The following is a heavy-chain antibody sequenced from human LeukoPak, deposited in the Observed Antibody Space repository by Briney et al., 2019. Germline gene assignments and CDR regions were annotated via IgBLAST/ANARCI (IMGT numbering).Heavy chain of an antibody. D-gene: IGHD3-9*01. CDR3: ARDLGLRYFDQLDY. V-gene: IGHV3-7*01. Sequence: GGSLRLSCAASGFTFSSYWMSWVRQAPGKGLEWVANIKQDGSEKYYVDSVKGRFTISRDNAKNSLYLQMNSLRAEDTAVYYCARDLGLRYFDQLDYWGQGTLVTVSS. CDR1: GFTFSSYW. CDR2: IKQDGSEK. J-gene: IGHJ4*02.